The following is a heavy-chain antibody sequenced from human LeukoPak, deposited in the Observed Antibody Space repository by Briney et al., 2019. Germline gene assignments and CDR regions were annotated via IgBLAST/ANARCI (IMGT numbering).Heavy chain of an antibody. CDR1: GDSISNYY. D-gene: IGHD3-16*02. CDR3: ARCGRYDYVWGSYPLCGGFDY. V-gene: IGHV4-59*01. CDR2: IYYSGST. J-gene: IGHJ4*02. Sequence: SETLSLTCTVSGDSISNYYWSWIRQPPGKGLEWIGYIYYSGSTNYNPSLKSRVTISVDTSKHQFSLKLSSVTAADTAVYYCARCGRYDYVWGSYPLCGGFDYWGQGTLVTVSS.